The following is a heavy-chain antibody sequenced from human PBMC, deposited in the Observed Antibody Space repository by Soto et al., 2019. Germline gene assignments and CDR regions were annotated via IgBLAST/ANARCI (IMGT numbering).Heavy chain of an antibody. D-gene: IGHD3-10*01. CDR3: ARVNKGYYGSGSYLMALDH. J-gene: IGHJ5*02. CDR1: GGTFSSYA. CDR2: IIPIFGTA. Sequence: SVKVSCKASGGTFSSYAISWVRQAPGQGLEWMGGIIPIFGTANYAQKFQGRVTITADESTSTAYMELSSLRSEDTAVYYCARVNKGYYGSGSYLMALDHWGQGTLVTVSS. V-gene: IGHV1-69*13.